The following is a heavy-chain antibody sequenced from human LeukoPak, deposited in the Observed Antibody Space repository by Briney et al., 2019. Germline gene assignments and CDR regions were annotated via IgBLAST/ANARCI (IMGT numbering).Heavy chain of an antibody. CDR3: ARVSVQAGIAAAGTPPNYFDY. CDR1: GGSIGSGGYS. D-gene: IGHD6-13*01. V-gene: IGHV4-30-2*01. Sequence: SETLSLTCAVSGGSIGSGGYSWSWIRQPPGKGLEWIGYIYHSRSTYYNPSLKGRVTISVDRSENQFSLKLSSVTAADTAVYYCARVSVQAGIAAAGTPPNYFDYWGQGTLVTVSS. CDR2: IYHSRST. J-gene: IGHJ4*02.